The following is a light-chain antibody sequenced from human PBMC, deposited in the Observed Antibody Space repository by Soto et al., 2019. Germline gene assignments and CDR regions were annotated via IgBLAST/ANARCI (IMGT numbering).Light chain of an antibody. V-gene: IGLV4-69*01. Sequence: QPVLTQSPSASASLGASVKLTCTLSSGHSTYAIAWHQQQPEKGPRYLMKLNSDGSHSKGDGIPDRFSGSSSGAERHLTISSLQSEDEADYYCQTWVTAIHDVVFGGGTKVTVL. CDR1: SGHSTYA. J-gene: IGLJ2*01. CDR3: QTWVTAIHDVV. CDR2: LNSDGSH.